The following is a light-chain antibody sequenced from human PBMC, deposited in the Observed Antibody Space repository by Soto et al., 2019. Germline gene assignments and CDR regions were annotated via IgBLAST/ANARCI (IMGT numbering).Light chain of an antibody. CDR3: QQYGSSPPYT. V-gene: IGKV3-20*01. J-gene: IGKJ2*01. CDR1: HSVSSSY. Sequence: ETVLTQSPGTLSLTPGERATLSCRASHSVSSSYLTWYQQRPGQPPRLLIYRASRRATGIPDRFSASGSGTDFTLTISRLEPDDFAVYYCQQYGSSPPYTFGQGTKLEIK. CDR2: RAS.